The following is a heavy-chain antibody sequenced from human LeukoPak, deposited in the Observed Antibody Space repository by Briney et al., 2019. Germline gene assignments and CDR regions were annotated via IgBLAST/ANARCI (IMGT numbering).Heavy chain of an antibody. J-gene: IGHJ4*02. V-gene: IGHV1-46*01. CDR1: GYIFTNYY. Sequence: ASVKVSCKASGYIFTNYYMHWVRQAPGQGLEWMGMITPSGASTIHAQKLQGRVTMTTDTSTSTAYMELRSLRSDDTAVYYCASSIGGSYYGAFDYWGQGTLVTVSS. CDR2: ITPSGAST. D-gene: IGHD1-26*01. CDR3: ASSIGGSYYGAFDY.